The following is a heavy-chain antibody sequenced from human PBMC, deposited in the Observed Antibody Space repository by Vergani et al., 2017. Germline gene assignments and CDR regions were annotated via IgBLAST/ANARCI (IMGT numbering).Heavy chain of an antibody. D-gene: IGHD3-10*01. V-gene: IGHV3-48*03. CDR1: GFTFSSYE. J-gene: IGHJ5*02. CDR2: ISSSGSTI. Sequence: EVQLVESGGGLVQPGGSLRLSCAASGFTFSSYEMNWVRQAPGKGLEWVSYISSSGSTIYYADSVKGRFTISRDNSKNALYLQWNSLRAEDTAVHYCARGGGFGEPNLGHWGQGTLVTVSS. CDR3: ARGGGFGEPNLGH.